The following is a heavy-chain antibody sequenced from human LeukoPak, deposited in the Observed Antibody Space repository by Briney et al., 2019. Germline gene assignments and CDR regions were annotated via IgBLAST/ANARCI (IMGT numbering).Heavy chain of an antibody. CDR1: GFNFGSYS. V-gene: IGHV3-7*01. Sequence: GGSLRLSCAASGFNFGSYSMTWVRQAPGKGLEWVANIKQDGREIYYVDPVKGRFTISRDNAKNSLYLQMNSLRAEDTAVYYCARDKQVGATYFDYWGQGTLVTVSS. CDR2: IKQDGREI. J-gene: IGHJ4*02. D-gene: IGHD1-26*01. CDR3: ARDKQVGATYFDY.